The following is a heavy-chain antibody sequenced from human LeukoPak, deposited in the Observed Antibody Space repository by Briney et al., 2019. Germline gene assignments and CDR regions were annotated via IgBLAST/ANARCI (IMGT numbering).Heavy chain of an antibody. CDR2: IWYDGSNK. CDR3: AKDGYYGGNSGHWFDP. CDR1: GFTFRSYG. Sequence: GGSLRLSCAASGFTFRSYGTHWVRQAPGKGLEWVAVIWYDGSNKYYADSVKGRFTISRDNSKNTLYLQMNSLRAEDTAVYYCAKDGYYGGNSGHWFDPWGQGTLVTVSS. V-gene: IGHV3-33*06. J-gene: IGHJ5*02. D-gene: IGHD4-23*01.